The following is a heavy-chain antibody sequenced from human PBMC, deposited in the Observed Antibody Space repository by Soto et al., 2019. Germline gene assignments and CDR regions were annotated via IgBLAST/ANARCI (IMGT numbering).Heavy chain of an antibody. Sequence: SETLSLTCTVSGDSIGTTHSYWAWIRQSPGKGLEWIGNIHYSGSTYYMPSLRSRVTLSVDTSKNQFSLRLTSVTAEDTAVYYCARHEGNGNVWPLDYWGQGILVTASS. J-gene: IGHJ4*02. CDR1: GDSIGTTHSY. V-gene: IGHV4-39*01. CDR3: ARHEGNGNVWPLDY. CDR2: IHYSGST. D-gene: IGHD2-8*01.